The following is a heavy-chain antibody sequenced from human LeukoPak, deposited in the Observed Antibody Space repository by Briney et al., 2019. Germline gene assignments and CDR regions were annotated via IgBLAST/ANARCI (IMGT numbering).Heavy chain of an antibody. D-gene: IGHD3-22*01. V-gene: IGHV1-69*13. CDR1: GGTFSSYA. CDR3: ARGTYYYDSSGYPNFDY. Sequence: VASVNVSCKASGGTFSSYAISWVRQAPGQGLEWMGGIIPIFGTANYAQKFQGRVTITADESTSTAYMELSSLRSEDTAVYYCARGTYYYDSSGYPNFDYWGQGTLVTVSS. J-gene: IGHJ4*02. CDR2: IIPIFGTA.